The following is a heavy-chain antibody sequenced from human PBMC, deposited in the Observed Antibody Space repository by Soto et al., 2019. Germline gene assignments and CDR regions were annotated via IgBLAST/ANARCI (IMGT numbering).Heavy chain of an antibody. V-gene: IGHV4-61*01. J-gene: IGHJ4*02. CDR1: GGSVSSGSYY. D-gene: IGHD5-18*01. CDR3: ARGMKYSYGYRPYDY. CDR2: MYYSGST. Sequence: SETLSLTCTVSGGSVSSGSYYWSWIRQPPGKGLEWIGCMYYSGSTYYNPSPKSRVTISVDTSKNQFSLKLSSVTAADTAVYYCARGMKYSYGYRPYDYWGQGTLVTVSS.